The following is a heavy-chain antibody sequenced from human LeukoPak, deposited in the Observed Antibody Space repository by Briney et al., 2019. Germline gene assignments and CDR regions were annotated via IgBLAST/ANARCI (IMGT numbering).Heavy chain of an antibody. J-gene: IGHJ3*02. CDR2: TRNEANIYTT. CDR1: GFIFSDHY. V-gene: IGHV3-72*01. CDR3: ASPVGATTVRAFDI. D-gene: IGHD1-26*01. Sequence: QPGGSLRLSCAASGFIFSDHYMDWVRQAPGKGLEWVGRTRNEANIYTTKYAASVKGRFTISRDESKNSLYPQMNSLKTEDTAVYYCASPVGATTVRAFDIWGQGTMVTVSS.